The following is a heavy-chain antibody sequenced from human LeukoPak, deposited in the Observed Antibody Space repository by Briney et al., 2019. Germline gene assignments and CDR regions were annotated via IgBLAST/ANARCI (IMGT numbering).Heavy chain of an antibody. Sequence: GASVKVSCKASGYTFTGYYMHWVRQAPGQGLEWMGWINPNSGGTNYAQKFQGRVTMTRDTSISTAYMELSRLRSDDTAVYYCARDGPSIKTYIAVAGTSWFDPWGQGTLVTVSS. CDR1: GYTFTGYY. CDR2: INPNSGGT. D-gene: IGHD6-19*01. V-gene: IGHV1-2*02. CDR3: ARDGPSIKTYIAVAGTSWFDP. J-gene: IGHJ5*02.